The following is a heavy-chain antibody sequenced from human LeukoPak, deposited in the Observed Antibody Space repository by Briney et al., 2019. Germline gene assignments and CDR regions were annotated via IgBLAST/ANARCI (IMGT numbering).Heavy chain of an antibody. J-gene: IGHJ4*02. Sequence: PGGSLRLSCAASGFTFSDYYMSWIRQAPGKGLEWVSYISSSGSTIYYADSVKGRFTISRDNAKNSLYLQMNSLRAEDTAVYYCAKVSSNYYGSGSYQTLDYWGQGTLVTVSS. D-gene: IGHD3-10*01. CDR1: GFTFSDYY. CDR2: ISSSGSTI. CDR3: AKVSSNYYGSGSYQTLDY. V-gene: IGHV3-11*01.